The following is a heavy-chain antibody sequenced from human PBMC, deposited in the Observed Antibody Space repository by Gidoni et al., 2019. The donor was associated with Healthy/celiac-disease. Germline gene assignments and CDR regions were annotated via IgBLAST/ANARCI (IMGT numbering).Heavy chain of an antibody. V-gene: IGHV4-61*01. D-gene: IGHD6-19*01. J-gene: IGHJ3*02. CDR1: GGSVSSGRYY. Sequence: QVQLQESGPGLVKPSETLSLTCTVSGGSVSSGRYYWSWIRQPPGKGLEWIGYIYYSGSTNYNPSLKSRVTISVDTSKNQFSLKLSSVTAADTAVYYCARERAIGWYRTGGGAFDIWGQGTMVTVSS. CDR3: ARERAIGWYRTGGGAFDI. CDR2: IYYSGST.